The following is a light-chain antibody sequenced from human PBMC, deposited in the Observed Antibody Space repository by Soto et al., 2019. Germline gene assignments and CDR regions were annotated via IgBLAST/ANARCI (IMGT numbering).Light chain of an antibody. Sequence: QSALTQPASVSGSPGQSITISCTGTSSDVGTYKYVSWYQQLPGKAPKLMIYEVSNRPSGVSNRFSGSKSGNTASLTISELQAEDEADYYCSSYAGSNMGVFGSGTKLTVL. CDR1: SSDVGTYKY. CDR3: SSYAGSNMGV. CDR2: EVS. J-gene: IGLJ1*01. V-gene: IGLV2-14*01.